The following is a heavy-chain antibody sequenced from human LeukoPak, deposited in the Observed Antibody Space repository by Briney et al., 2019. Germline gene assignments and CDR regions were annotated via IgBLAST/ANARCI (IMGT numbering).Heavy chain of an antibody. J-gene: IGHJ6*03. D-gene: IGHD5-18*01. CDR2: INPNSGGT. CDR3: AREGYSYGQDYYYYYMDV. CDR1: GYTFTGYY. V-gene: IGHV1-2*02. Sequence: ASVKVSCKASGYTFTGYYMHWVRQAPGQGLEWMGWINPNSGGTNYAQKLQGRVTMTTDTSTSTAYMELRSLRSDDTAVYYCAREGYSYGQDYYYYYMDVWGKGTTVTVSS.